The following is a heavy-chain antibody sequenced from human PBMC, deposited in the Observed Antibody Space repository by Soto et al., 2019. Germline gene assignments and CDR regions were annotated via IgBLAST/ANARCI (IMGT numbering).Heavy chain of an antibody. CDR2: IYYSGST. V-gene: IGHV4-30-4*01. J-gene: IGHJ6*02. CDR1: GGSISSGDYY. CDR3: ARVCGGDCHNGMDV. Sequence: PSETLSLTCTVSGGSISSGDYYWSWIRQPPGKGLEWIGYIYYSGSTYYNPSLKSRVTISVDTSKNHFSLKLSSVTAADTAVYYCARVCGGDCHNGMDVWGQGTTVTVS. D-gene: IGHD2-21*02.